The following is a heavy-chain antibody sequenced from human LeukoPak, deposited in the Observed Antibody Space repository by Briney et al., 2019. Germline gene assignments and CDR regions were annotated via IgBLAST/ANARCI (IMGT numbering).Heavy chain of an antibody. CDR1: GYTFTGYH. CDR2: INPNSGGT. J-gene: IGHJ4*02. D-gene: IGHD6-19*01. V-gene: IGHV1-2*02. Sequence: ASVKVSCKASGYTFTGYHMHWVRQAPGQGLEWMGWINPNSGGTNYAQKFQGRVTMTRDTSISTAYMELSRLRSDDTAVYYCARRRGIAVALDYWGQGTLVTVSS. CDR3: ARRRGIAVALDY.